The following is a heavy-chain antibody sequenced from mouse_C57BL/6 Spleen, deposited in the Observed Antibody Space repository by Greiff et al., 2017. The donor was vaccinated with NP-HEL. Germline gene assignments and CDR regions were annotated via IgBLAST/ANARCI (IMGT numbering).Heavy chain of an antibody. Sequence: EVQLQQPGPVLVKPGASVKLSCKASGYTFTDYYMHWVKQSHGQSLEWIGIINPYNGGTSYNQKFKGKATLTVDKSSSTAYMELNSLTSEDSAVYYCARCPGSIGPDAMDYWGQGTSVTVSS. CDR3: ARCPGSIGPDAMDY. J-gene: IGHJ4*01. D-gene: IGHD1-1*01. V-gene: IGHV1-19*01. CDR2: INPYNGGT. CDR1: GYTFTDYY.